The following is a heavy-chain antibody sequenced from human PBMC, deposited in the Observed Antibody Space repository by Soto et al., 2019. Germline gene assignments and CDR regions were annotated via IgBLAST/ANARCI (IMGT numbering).Heavy chain of an antibody. CDR1: EFTFSSYW. CDR3: ARDLGAPGKGSPVGYYYHYGMDV. Sequence: EVQLLESGGGLVQPGGSLRLSCAASEFTFSSYWMNWVRQAPGKGLEWVADIKEDGSEKYYVDSVKGRFTISRDNAKNSLYLHMNSLRGEDTGVYYCARDLGAPGKGSPVGYYYHYGMDVWGQGTTVTVSS. D-gene: IGHD3-16*01. CDR2: IKEDGSEK. J-gene: IGHJ6*02. V-gene: IGHV3-7*05.